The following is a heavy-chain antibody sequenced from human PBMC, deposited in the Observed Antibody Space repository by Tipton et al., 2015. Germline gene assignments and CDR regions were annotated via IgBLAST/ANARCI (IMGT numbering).Heavy chain of an antibody. D-gene: IGHD3-22*01. Sequence: TLSLTCTVSGGPMTTHYWSWIRQSPGKGLEWLGYVFYSGRTEYNPSLKSRATISVDKSKNQFSLKLSHVTAADTAVYYCARQSYYYDSSGYNNAGDFDYWGQGTLVTVSS. V-gene: IGHV4-59*11. CDR1: GGPMTTHY. J-gene: IGHJ4*02. CDR3: ARQSYYYDSSGYNNAGDFDY. CDR2: VFYSGRT.